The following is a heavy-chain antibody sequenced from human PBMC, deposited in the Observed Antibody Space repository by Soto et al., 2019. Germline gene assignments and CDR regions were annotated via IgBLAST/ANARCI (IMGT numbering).Heavy chain of an antibody. CDR2: IYPATGDT. CDR1: GYIFIGSY. V-gene: IGHV1-2*02. CDR3: GRGPSE. Sequence: QVQLVQSGAEMKSPGSSVKVSCKATGYIFIGSYLHWIRQAPGQGPEWMGSIYPATGDTDHAQTYQGRVILTGDTAIGTAYMELKWLTFHDTGMYYCGRGPSEWGQGTLVTVSS. J-gene: IGHJ4*02.